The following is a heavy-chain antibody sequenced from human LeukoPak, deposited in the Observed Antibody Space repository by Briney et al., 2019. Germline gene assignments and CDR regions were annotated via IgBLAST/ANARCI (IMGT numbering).Heavy chain of an antibody. CDR3: ATLTTGGY. CDR2: ISSSSSTI. Sequence: PGGSLRLSCAASGFTFSSYAMSWVRQAPGKGLEWVSYISSSSSTIYYADSVKGRFTISRDNAKNSLYLQMNSLRAEDTAVYYCATLTTGGYWGQGTLVTVSS. V-gene: IGHV3-48*01. J-gene: IGHJ4*02. CDR1: GFTFSSYA. D-gene: IGHD3-9*01.